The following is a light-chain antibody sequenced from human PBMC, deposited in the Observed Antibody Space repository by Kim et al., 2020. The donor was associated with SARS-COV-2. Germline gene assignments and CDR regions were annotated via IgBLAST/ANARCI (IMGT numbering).Light chain of an antibody. CDR3: QQYDNWPPWT. J-gene: IGKJ1*01. V-gene: IGKV3-15*01. CDR2: GAS. Sequence: SPGERATLSCRASQSVRSNLAWYQQKPGQAPRLLIYGASTRATGIPARFSGSGSGTEFTLTISSLQSEDLAVYYCQQYDNWPPWTFGQGTKVEIK. CDR1: QSVRSN.